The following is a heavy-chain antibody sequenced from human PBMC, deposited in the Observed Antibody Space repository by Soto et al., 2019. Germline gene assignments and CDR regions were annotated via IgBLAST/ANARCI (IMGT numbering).Heavy chain of an antibody. J-gene: IGHJ6*02. D-gene: IGHD1-26*01. Sequence: GGSLRLSCAASGFTFSSFAMSWVRQAPGKGLEWVSAISGSGGSTYYADSVKGRFTISRDNSKNTLYLQMNSLRAEDTAVYYCAGWAYYYYGMDVWGQGTTVTVSS. V-gene: IGHV3-23*01. CDR2: ISGSGGST. CDR1: GFTFSSFA. CDR3: AGWAYYYYGMDV.